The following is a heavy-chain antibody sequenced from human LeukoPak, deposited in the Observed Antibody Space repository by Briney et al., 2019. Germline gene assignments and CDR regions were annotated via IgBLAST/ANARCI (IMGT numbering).Heavy chain of an antibody. J-gene: IGHJ4*02. V-gene: IGHV1-24*01. D-gene: IGHD6-19*01. CDR3: ATDLMEDSGWYYFDY. CDR1: TXLX. CDR2: FDPEDGET. Sequence: TXLXMHWVRQAPGKGLEWMGGFDPEDGETIYAQKFQGRVTMTEDTSTDTAYMELSSLRSEDTAVYYCATDLMEDSGWYYFDYWGQGTLVTVSS.